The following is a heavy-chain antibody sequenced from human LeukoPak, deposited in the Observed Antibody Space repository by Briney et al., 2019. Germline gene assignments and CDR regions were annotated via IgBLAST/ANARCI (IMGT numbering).Heavy chain of an antibody. J-gene: IGHJ6*02. Sequence: PGGSLRLSCAASGFTVSSNYMSWVRQAPGKGLEWVSVIYSGGSTYYADSVKGRFTISRDNSKNTLYLQMNGLRAEDTAVYYCACPLWFGESAYYYYGMDVWGQGTTVTVSS. CDR3: ACPLWFGESAYYYYGMDV. V-gene: IGHV3-53*01. D-gene: IGHD3-10*01. CDR2: IYSGGST. CDR1: GFTVSSNY.